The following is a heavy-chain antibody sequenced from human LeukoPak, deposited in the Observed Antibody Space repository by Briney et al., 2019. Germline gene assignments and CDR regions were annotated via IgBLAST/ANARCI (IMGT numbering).Heavy chain of an antibody. CDR1: GGSISSYY. D-gene: IGHD7-27*01. CDR2: IYYSGST. Sequence: PSETLSLTCTVSGGSISSYYWSWVRQPPGKGLEWVGYIYYSGSTNYNPSLKSRVTISVDTSKNQFSLKLSSVTAADTAVYYCARERPQNPGAFDYWGQGTLVTVSS. V-gene: IGHV4-59*01. CDR3: ARERPQNPGAFDY. J-gene: IGHJ4*02.